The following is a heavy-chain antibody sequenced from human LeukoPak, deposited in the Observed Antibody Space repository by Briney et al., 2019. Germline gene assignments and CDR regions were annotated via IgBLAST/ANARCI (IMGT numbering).Heavy chain of an antibody. J-gene: IGHJ5*02. CDR1: GGSISSSSYY. Sequence: SETLSLTCTVSGGSISSSSYYWGWIRQPPGKGLEWIGSIYYSGSTYYNPSLKSRVTISVDTSKNQFSLKLSSVTAADTAVYYCARDLSYDISTGYAPGHWFDPWGQGTLVTVSS. CDR2: IYYSGST. D-gene: IGHD3-9*01. V-gene: IGHV4-39*07. CDR3: ARDLSYDISTGYAPGHWFDP.